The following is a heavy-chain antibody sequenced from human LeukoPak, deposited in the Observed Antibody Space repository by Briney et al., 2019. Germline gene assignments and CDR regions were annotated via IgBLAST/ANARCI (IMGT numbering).Heavy chain of an antibody. Sequence: GGSLRLSCAASGFDFHNYVIHWVRQAPGKGLEWVAVISSDVNIKYYADSVKGRFTISRDSSSKMVSLQMNSLGTEDTAVYYCAHDLVAGTYYYYYGMDVWGQGTTVTVSS. CDR3: AHDLVAGTYYYYYGMDV. CDR1: GFDFHNYV. CDR2: ISSDVNIK. V-gene: IGHV3-30-3*01. D-gene: IGHD6-19*01. J-gene: IGHJ6*02.